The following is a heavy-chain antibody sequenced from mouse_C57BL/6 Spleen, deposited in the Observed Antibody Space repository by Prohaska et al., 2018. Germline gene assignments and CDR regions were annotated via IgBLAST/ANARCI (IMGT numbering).Heavy chain of an antibody. CDR3: VRENYSGFV. V-gene: IGHV10-3*01. CDR2: IRSKSSNYAT. CDR1: GFTFNTYA. D-gene: IGHD1-3*01. J-gene: IGHJ1*03. Sequence: EVQLVESGGGLVQPKGSLKLSCAASGFTFNTYAMHWVRQAPGKGLEWVARIRSKSSNYATYYADSVKDRFTISRDDSQSMLYLQMNNLKTEDTAMYYGVRENYSGFVWGTGTTVTVSS.